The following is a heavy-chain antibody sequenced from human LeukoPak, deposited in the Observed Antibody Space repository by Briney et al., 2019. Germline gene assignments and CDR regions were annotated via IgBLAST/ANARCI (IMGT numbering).Heavy chain of an antibody. CDR3: ARVKGAIVVVPAANWFDP. CDR1: GYTFTSYG. V-gene: IGHV1-18*01. D-gene: IGHD2-2*01. J-gene: IGHJ5*02. Sequence: ASVKVSCKASGYTFTSYGISWVRQAPGQGLEWMGWISAYNGNTNYALKLQGRVTMTTDTSTSTAYMELRSLRSDDTAVYYCARVKGAIVVVPAANWFDPWGQGTLVTVSS. CDR2: ISAYNGNT.